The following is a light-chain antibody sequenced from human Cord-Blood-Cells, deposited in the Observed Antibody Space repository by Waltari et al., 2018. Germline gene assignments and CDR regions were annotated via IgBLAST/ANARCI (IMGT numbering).Light chain of an antibody. CDR2: LNSDGRQ. CDR3: QTWGTGIQGV. Sequence: QLVLTQSPSASASLGASVKLTCTLSSGHSSYAIAWHQQQPEKGPRYLMKLNSDGRQRKGDGIPDRFSGSSSGAGRYLTISSLQSEDEADYYCQTWGTGIQGVFGGGTKLTVL. V-gene: IGLV4-69*01. CDR1: SGHSSYA. J-gene: IGLJ3*02.